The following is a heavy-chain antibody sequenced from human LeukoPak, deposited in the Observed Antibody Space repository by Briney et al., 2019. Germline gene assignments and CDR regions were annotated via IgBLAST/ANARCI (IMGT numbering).Heavy chain of an antibody. CDR1: GGSISSHY. CDR2: VHYSGST. V-gene: IGHV4-59*04. D-gene: IGHD3-3*01. Sequence: PSETLSLTCTVSGGSISSHYWNWIRQPPGKGLECIGTVHYSGSTFYNPSLKSRVNTSVDTSKNQFSLQLSSVTAADTAVYYCARLFFVIDTWGQGTLVTVSS. CDR3: ARLFFVIDT. J-gene: IGHJ5*02.